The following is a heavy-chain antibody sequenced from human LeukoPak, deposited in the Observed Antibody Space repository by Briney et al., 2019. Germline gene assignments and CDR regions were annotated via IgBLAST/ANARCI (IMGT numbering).Heavy chain of an antibody. J-gene: IGHJ4*02. CDR2: IYYSGST. D-gene: IGHD5-12*01. Sequence: SETLSLTCTVSGGSISSYYWSWIRQPPGKGLEWIGYIYYSGSTNYNPSLKSRVTISVDMSKNQFSLKLSSVTAADTAVYYCARSVDIVATMFDYWGQGTLVTVSS. CDR3: ARSVDIVATMFDY. CDR1: GGSISSYY. V-gene: IGHV4-59*08.